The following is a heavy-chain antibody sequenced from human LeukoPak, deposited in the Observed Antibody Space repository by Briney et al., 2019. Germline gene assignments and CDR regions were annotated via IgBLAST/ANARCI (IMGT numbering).Heavy chain of an antibody. CDR3: ARDYDILTEDDY. D-gene: IGHD3-9*01. V-gene: IGHV3-21*04. Sequence: GGSLRLSCAASGFTFSSYSMNWVRQAPGKGLEWVSSISSSSSYIYYADSVKGRFTISRDNAKNSLYLQMNSLIAEDTALYYCARDYDILTEDDYWGQGTLVTVSS. CDR1: GFTFSSYS. CDR2: ISSSSSYI. J-gene: IGHJ4*02.